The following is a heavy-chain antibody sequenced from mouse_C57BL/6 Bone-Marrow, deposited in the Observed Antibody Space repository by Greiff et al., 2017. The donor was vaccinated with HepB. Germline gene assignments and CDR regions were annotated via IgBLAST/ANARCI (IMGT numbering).Heavy chain of an antibody. CDR3: ARLLLWPSEYYYAMDY. CDR1: GYTFTSYW. J-gene: IGHJ4*01. D-gene: IGHD1-1*02. Sequence: QVQLQQPGAELVKPGASVKLSCKASGYTFTSYWMHWVKQRPGQGLEWIGMIHPNSGSTNYNEKFKSKATLTVDKSSSTAYMQLSSLTSEDSAVYYCARLLLWPSEYYYAMDYWGQGTSVTVSS. V-gene: IGHV1-64*01. CDR2: IHPNSGST.